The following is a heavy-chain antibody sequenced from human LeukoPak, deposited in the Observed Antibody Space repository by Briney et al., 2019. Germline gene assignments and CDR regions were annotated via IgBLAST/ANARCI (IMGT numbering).Heavy chain of an antibody. D-gene: IGHD1-26*01. CDR3: ARGPKIVGATDFDY. J-gene: IGHJ4*02. Sequence: GSLRLSCAASGFTFSSYSMNWVRQAPGKGLEWVSSISSSSSYIYYADSVKGRFTISRDNAKNSLYLQMNSLRAEDTAVYYCARGPKIVGATDFDYWGQGTLVTVSS. CDR2: ISSSSSYI. V-gene: IGHV3-21*01. CDR1: GFTFSSYS.